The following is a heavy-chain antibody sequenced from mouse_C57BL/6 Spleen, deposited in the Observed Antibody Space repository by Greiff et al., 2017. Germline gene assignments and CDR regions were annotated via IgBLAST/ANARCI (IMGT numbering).Heavy chain of an antibody. J-gene: IGHJ4*01. CDR1: GYTFTSYW. Sequence: QVQLQQPGTELVKPGASVKLSCKASGYTFTSYWMHWVKQRPGQGLEWIGNINPSNGGPNYNEKFKSKATLTVDKSSSTAYMQLSSLTSEDSAVYYCSRSESSYYYCVYYYAMDYWGQGTSVTVSS. V-gene: IGHV1-53*01. D-gene: IGHD1-1*01. CDR2: INPSNGGP. CDR3: SRSESSYYYCVYYYAMDY.